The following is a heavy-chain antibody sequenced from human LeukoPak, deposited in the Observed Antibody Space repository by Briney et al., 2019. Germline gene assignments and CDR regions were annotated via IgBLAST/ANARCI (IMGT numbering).Heavy chain of an antibody. CDR3: ARGTAWFGKLWARGTSDI. D-gene: IGHD3-10*01. CDR2: IYYSGST. J-gene: IGHJ3*02. CDR1: GGSISPYY. Sequence: PSETLSLTCTVSGGSISPYYWSWIRQPPGKGLEWIGYIYYSGSTSYNPSLKSRVTISVDTSNNQFPLRLTSVTAADTAVYYCARGTAWFGKLWARGTSDIWGQGTMVTVSS. V-gene: IGHV4-59*01.